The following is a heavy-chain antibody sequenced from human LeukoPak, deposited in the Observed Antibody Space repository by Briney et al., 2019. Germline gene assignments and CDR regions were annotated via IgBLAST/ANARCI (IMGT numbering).Heavy chain of an antibody. D-gene: IGHD3-10*01. CDR3: AREGVRGGIDY. J-gene: IGHJ4*02. CDR1: GGSISSYY. CDR2: IYYSGST. Sequence: SETLSLTCTVSGGSISSYYWSWIRQPPGKGLEWIGYIYYSGSTNYNPSLKSRVTISVDTSKNQFSLKLSSVTAADTAVYYCAREGVRGGIDYWGQGTLVTVSS. V-gene: IGHV4-59*01.